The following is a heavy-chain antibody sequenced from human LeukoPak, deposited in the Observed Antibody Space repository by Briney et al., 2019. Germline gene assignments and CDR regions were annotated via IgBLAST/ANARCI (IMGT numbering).Heavy chain of an antibody. CDR2: MNPNSGNT. D-gene: IGHD3-3*01. J-gene: IGHJ5*02. V-gene: IGHV1-8*02. CDR1: GYTFTSYG. Sequence: ASVKVSCKASGYTFTSYGISWVRQATGQGLEWMGWMNPNSGNTGYAQKFQGRVTMTRNTSISTAYMELSSLRSEDTAVYYCARGRQLRFLEWLARGGAWFDPWGQGTLVTVSS. CDR3: ARGRQLRFLEWLARGGAWFDP.